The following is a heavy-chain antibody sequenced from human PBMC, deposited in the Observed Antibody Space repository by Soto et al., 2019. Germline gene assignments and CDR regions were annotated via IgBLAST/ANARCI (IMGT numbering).Heavy chain of an antibody. CDR1: GFTFSSYW. CDR2: ISGSDGRT. V-gene: IGHV3-23*01. D-gene: IGHD1-1*01. Sequence: GGSLRLSCAASGFTFSSYWMSWVRQAPGKGLEWVSVISGSDGRTYYADSVKGRFTISRDNSKNTLYLDINSLRAEDTAVYYCAKSLDINWKNWFDPWGQGTLVTVSS. CDR3: AKSLDINWKNWFDP. J-gene: IGHJ5*02.